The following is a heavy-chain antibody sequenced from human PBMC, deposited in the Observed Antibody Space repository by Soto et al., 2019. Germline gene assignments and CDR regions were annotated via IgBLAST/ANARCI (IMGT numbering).Heavy chain of an antibody. J-gene: IGHJ4*02. V-gene: IGHV1-8*01. Sequence: QVQLVQSGAELKKSGASVKVSCKASGYTFTSHDINWVRQATGQGLEWMGWMNPNSGNTGYAQKFQGRVTMTRNTSISTAYMELSNLRSEDTAVYYCAGWDYGYYARFDYWGQGTLVTVSS. CDR1: GYTFTSHD. D-gene: IGHD4-17*01. CDR3: AGWDYGYYARFDY. CDR2: MNPNSGNT.